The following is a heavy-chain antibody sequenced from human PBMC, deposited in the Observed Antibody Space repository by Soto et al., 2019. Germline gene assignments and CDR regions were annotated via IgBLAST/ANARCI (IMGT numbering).Heavy chain of an antibody. J-gene: IGHJ4*02. V-gene: IGHV5-51*01. CDR3: ARSPRSSPYFDY. CDR2: IYPGDYET. Sequence: GESLKISCQCSGYTFSNFWIAWVRQLPGKGLEWMGIIYPGDYETRYSPSFHGKVTVSADRSIGTAYLQWSSLEASDSAFYFCARSPRSSPYFDYWGQGALVTVSS. CDR1: GYTFSNFW. D-gene: IGHD6-13*01.